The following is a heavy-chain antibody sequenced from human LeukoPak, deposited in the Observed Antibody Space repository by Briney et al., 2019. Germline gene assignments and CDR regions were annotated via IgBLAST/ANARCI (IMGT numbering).Heavy chain of an antibody. CDR1: GGSISSYY. D-gene: IGHD3-3*01. CDR3: ARTDVNRYDFWSGYPRTSFDY. CDR2: IYYSGST. J-gene: IGHJ4*02. Sequence: SETLSPTCTVSGGSISSYYWSWIRQPPGKGLEWIGYIYYSGSTNYNPSLKSRVTISVDTSKNQFSLKLSSVTAADTAVYYCARTDVNRYDFWSGYPRTSFDYWGQGTLVTVSS. V-gene: IGHV4-59*12.